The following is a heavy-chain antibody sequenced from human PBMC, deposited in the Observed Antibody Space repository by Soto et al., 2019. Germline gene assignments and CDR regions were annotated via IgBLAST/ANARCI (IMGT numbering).Heavy chain of an antibody. CDR2: IYYSGST. Sequence: KTSETLSLTCTVSGGSISSSSYYWGWIRQPPGKGLEWIGSIYYSGSTYYNPSLKSRVTISVDTSKNQFSLKLSSVTAADTAVYYCATPPPSSRDDIPWGQGTLVTV. V-gene: IGHV4-39*01. J-gene: IGHJ5*02. D-gene: IGHD3-9*01. CDR1: GGSISSSSYY. CDR3: ATPPPSSRDDIP.